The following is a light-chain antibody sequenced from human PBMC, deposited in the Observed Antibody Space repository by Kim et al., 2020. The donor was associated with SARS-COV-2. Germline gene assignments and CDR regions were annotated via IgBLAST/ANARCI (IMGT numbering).Light chain of an antibody. V-gene: IGKV3-11*01. CDR3: QHHHTWPWT. Sequence: EIVLTQSPGTLSLSPGERATLSCRASQSIASYLAWYKQKPGQAPRLLIYDASSRATGIPDRLSGSGSGTDFTLTISSLEPEDFAVYYCQHHHTWPWTFGQGTKVDIK. J-gene: IGKJ1*01. CDR2: DAS. CDR1: QSIASY.